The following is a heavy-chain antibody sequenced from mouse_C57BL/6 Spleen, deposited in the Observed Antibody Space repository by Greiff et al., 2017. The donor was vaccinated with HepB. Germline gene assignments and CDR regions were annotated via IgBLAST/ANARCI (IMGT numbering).Heavy chain of an antibody. D-gene: IGHD1-1*01. CDR2: INPSSGYT. J-gene: IGHJ4*01. V-gene: IGHV1-4*01. CDR1: GYTFTSYT. CDR3: ARSGYYGSSPMDY. Sequence: SGAELARPGASVKMSCKASGYTFTSYTMHWVKQRPGQGLEWIGYINPSSGYTKYNQKFKDKATLTADKSSSTAYMQLSSLTSEDSAVYYCARSGYYGSSPMDYWGQGTSVTVSS.